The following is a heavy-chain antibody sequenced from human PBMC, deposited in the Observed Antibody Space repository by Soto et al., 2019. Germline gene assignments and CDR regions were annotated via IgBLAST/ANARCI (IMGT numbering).Heavy chain of an antibody. V-gene: IGHV3-23*01. Sequence: GGSLRLSCVASGITFNRYVMSWVRQATGKGLEWVSTINSNGGSTFYADSVKGRFTISRDNSKNSLYLQMNRLRAEDTAIYYCARVPDLDSCSRTSCLYYFDYWGQGALVTVSS. CDR2: INSNGGST. CDR1: GITFNRYV. CDR3: ARVPDLDSCSRTSCLYYFDY. D-gene: IGHD2-2*01. J-gene: IGHJ4*02.